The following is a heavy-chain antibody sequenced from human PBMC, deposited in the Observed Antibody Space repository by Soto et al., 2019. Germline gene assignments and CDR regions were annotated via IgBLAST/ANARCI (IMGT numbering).Heavy chain of an antibody. Sequence: QVQLVQSGAEVKKPGSSVKVSCKASGGTFSSYAISWVRQAPGQGLEWMGGIIPIFGTANYAQKFQGRVTITADESKSTAYMGLSSLRSEDTAVYYWSRDRGPYYYYYGMDVWGQGTTVTVSS. V-gene: IGHV1-69*01. CDR3: SRDRGPYYYYYGMDV. CDR2: IIPIFGTA. J-gene: IGHJ6*02. CDR1: GGTFSSYA. D-gene: IGHD3-10*01.